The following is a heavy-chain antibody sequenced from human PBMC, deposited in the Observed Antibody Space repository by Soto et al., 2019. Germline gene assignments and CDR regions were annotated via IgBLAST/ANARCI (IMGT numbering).Heavy chain of an antibody. CDR3: ARRYYGDPLSYYYMDV. D-gene: IGHD4-17*01. CDR2: IYPGDSDT. CDR1: GYSFTSYW. J-gene: IGHJ6*03. V-gene: IGHV5-51*01. Sequence: GESLKISCKGSGYSFTSYWIGWVRQMPGKGLEWMGIIYPGDSDTRYSPSFQGQVTISADKSISTAYLQWSSLKASDTAMYYCARRYYGDPLSYYYMDVWGKGTTVTVSS.